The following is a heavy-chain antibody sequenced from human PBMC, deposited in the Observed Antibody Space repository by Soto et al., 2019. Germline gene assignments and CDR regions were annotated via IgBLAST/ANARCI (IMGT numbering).Heavy chain of an antibody. V-gene: IGHV3-23*01. CDR1: GFKFNSYT. J-gene: IGHJ3*02. D-gene: IGHD4-17*01. Sequence: GGSLRLSCAASGFKFNSYTMGWVRQAPGKGLVWVSAIRGDGSSTYYADFVNGRFTISRDNSKKTLHLQMNRLRTEDTAVYYCARDGVARYGAISGAFDIWGHVPMRTVSS. CDR2: IRGDGSST. CDR3: ARDGVARYGAISGAFDI.